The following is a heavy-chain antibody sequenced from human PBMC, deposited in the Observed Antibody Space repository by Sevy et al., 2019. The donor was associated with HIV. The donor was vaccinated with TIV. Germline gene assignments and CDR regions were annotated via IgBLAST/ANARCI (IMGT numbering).Heavy chain of an antibody. CDR1: GFTFSSDA. J-gene: IGHJ3*01. CDR3: AKDRDDSSPLSWDAFDV. D-gene: IGHD3-22*01. V-gene: IGHV3-23*01. Sequence: GGSLRLSCAASGFTFSSDAMNWVHQTPGKGLEWVSSISRSGGSTNYADSMKGHFTISRDNSKNTLYLEMNSLRVEDTALYYCAKDRDDSSPLSWDAFDVWGQGTMVTVSS. CDR2: ISRSGGST.